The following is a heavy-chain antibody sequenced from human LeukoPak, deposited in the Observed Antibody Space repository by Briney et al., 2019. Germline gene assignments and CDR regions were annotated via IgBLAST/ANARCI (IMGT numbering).Heavy chain of an antibody. Sequence: ASVKVSCKASGYTFTSYAMHWVRQAPGQRLEWMGWINAGNGNTKYSQKFQGRVTITRDTSASTAYMELSSLRSEDTAVYYCARAKAVAGTGPLLLGYWGQGTLVTVSS. CDR2: INAGNGNT. J-gene: IGHJ4*02. V-gene: IGHV1-3*01. CDR3: ARAKAVAGTGPLLLGY. CDR1: GYTFTSYA. D-gene: IGHD6-19*01.